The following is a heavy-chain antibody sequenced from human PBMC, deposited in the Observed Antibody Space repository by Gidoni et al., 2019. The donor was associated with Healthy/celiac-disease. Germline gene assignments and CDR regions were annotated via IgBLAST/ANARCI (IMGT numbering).Heavy chain of an antibody. CDR2: ISGSGGST. D-gene: IGHD6-19*01. Sequence: EVQLLESGGGLVQPGGSLSLSCAASGFTFSSYAMRWVRQAPGKGLECVSAISGSGGSTYYADSVKGRFTISRDNSKNTLYLQMNSLRAEDTAVYYCAKHIAVAAPRAYFDYWGQGTLVTVSS. V-gene: IGHV3-23*01. CDR1: GFTFSSYA. J-gene: IGHJ4*02. CDR3: AKHIAVAAPRAYFDY.